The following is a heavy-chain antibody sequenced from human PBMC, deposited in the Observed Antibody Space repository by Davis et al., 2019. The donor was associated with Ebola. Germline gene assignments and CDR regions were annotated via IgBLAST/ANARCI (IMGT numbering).Heavy chain of an antibody. Sequence: GGSLRLSCAASGFTFSGSAMHWVRQASGKGLEWVGRIRSKANSYATAYAASVKGRFTISRDNSKNTLYLQMNSLRAEDTAVYYCARGGYSSSWPADYYYYYGMDVWGQGTTVTVSS. CDR2: IRSKANSYAT. CDR3: ARGGYSSSWPADYYYYYGMDV. J-gene: IGHJ6*02. D-gene: IGHD6-13*01. CDR1: GFTFSGSA. V-gene: IGHV3-73*01.